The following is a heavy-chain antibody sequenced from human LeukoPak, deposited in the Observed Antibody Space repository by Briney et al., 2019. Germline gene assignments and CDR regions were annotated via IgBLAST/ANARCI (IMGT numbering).Heavy chain of an antibody. Sequence: SETLSLTCTVSSGSISSYYWSWIRQPPGKGLEWIGYIYYSGSTNYNPSLKSRVTISVDTSKNQFSLKLSSVTAADTAMYYCARRRTAAGLFDYWGQGSLVTVSS. D-gene: IGHD6-13*01. CDR2: IYYSGST. CDR1: SGSISSYY. V-gene: IGHV4-59*12. J-gene: IGHJ4*02. CDR3: ARRRTAAGLFDY.